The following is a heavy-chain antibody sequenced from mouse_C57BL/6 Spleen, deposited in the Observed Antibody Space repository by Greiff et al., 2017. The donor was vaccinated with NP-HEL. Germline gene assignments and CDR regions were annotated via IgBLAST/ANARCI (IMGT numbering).Heavy chain of an antibody. CDR3: AAYYSNLYYFDY. CDR1: GYTFTSYG. V-gene: IGHV1-81*01. Sequence: VQLKESGAELARPGASVKPSCKASGYTFTSYGISWVKQRTGQGLEWIGEIYPRSGNTYYNEKFKGKATLTADKSSSTAYMELRSLTSEDSAVYFCAAYYSNLYYFDYWGQGTTLTVSS. CDR2: IYPRSGNT. J-gene: IGHJ2*01. D-gene: IGHD2-5*01.